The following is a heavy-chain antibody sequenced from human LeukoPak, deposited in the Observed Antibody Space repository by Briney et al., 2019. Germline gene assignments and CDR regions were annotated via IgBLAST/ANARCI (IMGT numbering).Heavy chain of an antibody. D-gene: IGHD1-26*01. V-gene: IGHV3-21*06. Sequence: GGSLRLSCAASGFVFSSYWMIWVRQAPGKGLEWVSSISSSGSYIYYADSVKGRFTISRDNAKNSLYLQVNSLRAEDTAVYYCARVGARAAYFYHMDVWGEGATVTVSS. CDR2: ISSSGSYI. CDR3: ARVGARAAYFYHMDV. CDR1: GFVFSSYW. J-gene: IGHJ6*03.